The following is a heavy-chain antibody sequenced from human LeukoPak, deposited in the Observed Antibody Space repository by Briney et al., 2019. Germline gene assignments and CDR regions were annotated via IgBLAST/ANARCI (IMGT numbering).Heavy chain of an antibody. CDR3: GGGRPDGSGSYYKFDP. CDR2: IYYSGRT. J-gene: IGHJ5*02. Sequence: PSETLSLTCTVSGGSISSSSYYWGWIRQPPGKGLEWIGSIYYSGRTYYNPSLKSRVTLSVDTSKTQFSLKLSSMTAPDTAAYYCGGGRPDGSGSYYKFDPWGQGTLVTVS. V-gene: IGHV4-39*01. D-gene: IGHD3-10*01. CDR1: GGSISSSSYY.